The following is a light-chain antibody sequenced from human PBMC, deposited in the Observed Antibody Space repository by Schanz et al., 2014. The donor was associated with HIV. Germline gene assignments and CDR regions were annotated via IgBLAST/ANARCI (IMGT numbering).Light chain of an antibody. Sequence: QSALTQPASVSGSPGQSITIPCTGTSRDVGGYNYVPWYQQHPGKPPKLMIYDVSDRPSGGSNRFSGSKSGNTASLTISGLQVEDEADYYCCSYAGRSTLYVFGTGTKVTVL. V-gene: IGLV2-14*03. CDR1: SRDVGGYNY. CDR3: CSYAGRSTLYV. J-gene: IGLJ1*01. CDR2: DVS.